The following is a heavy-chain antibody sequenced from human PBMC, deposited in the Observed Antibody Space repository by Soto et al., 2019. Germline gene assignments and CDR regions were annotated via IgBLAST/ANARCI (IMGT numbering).Heavy chain of an antibody. CDR2: ISKDSGRAT. D-gene: IGHD6-13*01. Sequence: PGGSLRLSCAASGFIFRDWFMSWIRQAPGKGLEWISYISKDSGRATRYADSVKGRFTISRDNSKNTLYLQMNSLRAEDTAVYYCAKDLTRHASHSSSWYSYYYGMDVWGQGTTVTVSS. V-gene: IGHV3-11*01. CDR3: AKDLTRHASHSSSWYSYYYGMDV. CDR1: GFIFRDWF. J-gene: IGHJ6*02.